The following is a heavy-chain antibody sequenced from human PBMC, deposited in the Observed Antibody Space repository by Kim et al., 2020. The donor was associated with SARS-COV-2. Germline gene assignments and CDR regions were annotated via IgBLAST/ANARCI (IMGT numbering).Heavy chain of an antibody. J-gene: IGHJ4*02. V-gene: IGHV3-11*06. D-gene: IGHD1-26*01. CDR3: ARGGWELLDLSFDY. CDR2: ISSSSSYT. Sequence: GGSLRLSCAASGFTFSDYYMSWIRQAPGKGLEWVSYISSSSSYTNYADSVKGRFTISRDNAKNSLYLQMNSLRAEDTAVYYCARGGWELLDLSFDYWGQGTLVTVSS. CDR1: GFTFSDYY.